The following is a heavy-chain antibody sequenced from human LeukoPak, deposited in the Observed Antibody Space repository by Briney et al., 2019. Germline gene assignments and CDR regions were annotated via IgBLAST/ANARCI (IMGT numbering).Heavy chain of an antibody. D-gene: IGHD3-22*01. CDR2: IKQDGSEK. CDR3: AKDFRHYYDSSGLGEIDY. CDR1: GFTFSSYW. J-gene: IGHJ4*02. Sequence: GGSLRLSCAASGFTFSSYWMSWVRQAPGKGLEGVANIKQDGSEKYYVDSVKGRFTISRDNAKNSMYLQMNSLSAEDKAVYYCAKDFRHYYDSSGLGEIDYWGQGTLVTVSS. V-gene: IGHV3-7*01.